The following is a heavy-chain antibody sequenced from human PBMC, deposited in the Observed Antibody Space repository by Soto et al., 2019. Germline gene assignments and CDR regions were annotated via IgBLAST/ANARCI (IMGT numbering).Heavy chain of an antibody. CDR2: IYHSGST. CDR1: GGSISSGDYY. D-gene: IGHD3-22*01. Sequence: SETLSLTCTVSGGSISSGDYYWSWIRQPPGKGLEWIGYIYHSGSTYYNPSPKSRVTISVDTSKNQFSLKLSSVTAADTAVYYCARSPDSSGYYPRWYYYGMDVWGQGTTVTVSS. CDR3: ARSPDSSGYYPRWYYYGMDV. V-gene: IGHV4-30-4*01. J-gene: IGHJ6*02.